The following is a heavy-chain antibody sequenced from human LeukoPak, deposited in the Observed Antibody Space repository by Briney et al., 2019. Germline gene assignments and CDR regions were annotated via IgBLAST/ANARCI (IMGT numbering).Heavy chain of an antibody. CDR1: GGCISSGDYY. D-gene: IGHD3-3*01. Sequence: PSETLSLTCTVSGGCISSGDYYWSWIRQPPGKGLEWIGYIYYSGSTYYNPSLKSRVTISVDTSKNQFSLKLSSVTAADTAVYYCARFLEWLLLDYWGQGTLVTVSS. J-gene: IGHJ4*02. V-gene: IGHV4-30-4*01. CDR3: ARFLEWLLLDY. CDR2: IYYSGST.